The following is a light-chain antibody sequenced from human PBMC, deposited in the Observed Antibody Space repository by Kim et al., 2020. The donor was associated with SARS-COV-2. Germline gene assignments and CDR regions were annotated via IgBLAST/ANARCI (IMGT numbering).Light chain of an antibody. Sequence: ELTQPPSASGTPGQRVTISCSGSSSNIGSNTVNWHQQLPGTAPKLLIYSNNQRPSGVPGRFSGSKSGTSASLAISGLQSEDEADYYCAAWDGSLNGWVFGGGTQLTVL. CDR2: SNN. CDR1: SSNIGSNT. CDR3: AAWDGSLNGWV. V-gene: IGLV1-44*01. J-gene: IGLJ3*02.